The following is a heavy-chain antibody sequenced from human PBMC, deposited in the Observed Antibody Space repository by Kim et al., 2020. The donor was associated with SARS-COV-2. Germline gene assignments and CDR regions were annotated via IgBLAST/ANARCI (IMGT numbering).Heavy chain of an antibody. Sequence: SETLSHTCTVSGGSISSYYWSWIRQPPGKGLEWIGYIYYSGSTNYNPSLKSRVTISVDTSKNQFSLKLSSVTAADTAVYYCARSHTRPIFGVVTPFDYWGQGTLVTVSS. D-gene: IGHD3-3*01. CDR3: ARSHTRPIFGVVTPFDY. CDR1: GGSISSYY. V-gene: IGHV4-59*08. CDR2: IYYSGST. J-gene: IGHJ4*02.